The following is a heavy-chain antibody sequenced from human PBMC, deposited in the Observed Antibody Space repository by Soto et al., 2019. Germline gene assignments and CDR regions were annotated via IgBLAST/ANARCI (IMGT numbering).Heavy chain of an antibody. Sequence: NPSETLSLTCAVYGGSFSGYYWSWIRQPPGKGLEWIGEINHSGSTNYNPSLKSRVTISVDTSKNQFSLKLSSVTAADTAVYYCAYSSYDFWSGYHDYWGQGTLVTVSS. D-gene: IGHD3-3*01. CDR1: GGSFSGYY. J-gene: IGHJ4*02. V-gene: IGHV4-34*01. CDR2: INHSGST. CDR3: AYSSYDFWSGYHDY.